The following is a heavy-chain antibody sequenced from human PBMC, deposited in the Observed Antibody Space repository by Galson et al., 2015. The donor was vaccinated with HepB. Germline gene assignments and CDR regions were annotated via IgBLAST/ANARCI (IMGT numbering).Heavy chain of an antibody. J-gene: IGHJ3*02. Sequence: ETLSLTCTVSGGSISSSSYYWGWIRQPPGKGLEWIGSIYYSGSTYYNPSLKSRVTISVDTSKNQFSLKLSSVTAADTAVYYCARHELYSSGDKGNAFDIWGQGTMVTVSS. CDR3: ARHELYSSGDKGNAFDI. D-gene: IGHD6-19*01. CDR1: GGSISSSSYY. V-gene: IGHV4-39*01. CDR2: IYYSGST.